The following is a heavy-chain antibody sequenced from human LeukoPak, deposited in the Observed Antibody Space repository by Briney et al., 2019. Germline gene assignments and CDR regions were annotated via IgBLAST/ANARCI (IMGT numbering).Heavy chain of an antibody. CDR1: GVSFRDYT. CDR3: ASRFTARQLVPADYYHMDV. Sequence: SVKVSCKASGVSFRDYTINWVRQAPGQGLEWMGAIIPISGTTNYAQRLQGRVTLTMDDSATTAFMEMSSLRSEDTAVYYCASRFTARQLVPADYYHMDVWGKGTTVFISS. J-gene: IGHJ6*03. CDR2: IIPISGTT. V-gene: IGHV1-69*05. D-gene: IGHD6-13*01.